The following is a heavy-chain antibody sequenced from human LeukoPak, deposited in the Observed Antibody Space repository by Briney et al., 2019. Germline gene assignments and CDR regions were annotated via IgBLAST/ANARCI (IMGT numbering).Heavy chain of an antibody. D-gene: IGHD4-23*01. V-gene: IGHV3-48*03. CDR3: AKGFDYGGNSPPGY. CDR2: ISSGAATI. Sequence: GGSLRLSCAASGFTFSSYEMNWVRQAPGKGLEWVSSISSGAATIYYADSVKGRFTISRDNSKNSLYLQMNSLRTEDTALYYCAKGFDYGGNSPPGYWGQGTLVTVSS. J-gene: IGHJ4*02. CDR1: GFTFSSYE.